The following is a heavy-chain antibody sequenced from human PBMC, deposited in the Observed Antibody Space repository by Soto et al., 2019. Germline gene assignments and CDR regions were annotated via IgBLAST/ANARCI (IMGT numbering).Heavy chain of an antibody. CDR3: ARGGGSTFNWFDP. CDR1: GGSISSFNYF. V-gene: IGHV4-39*01. J-gene: IGHJ5*02. Sequence: QLQLQESGPGLVKPSETLSLTCTVSGGSISSFNYFWGWIRQPPGKGLEWIGSLYYSGNTYYNPPLQSRVTISVDTSKKQCTLTLRSVTAADTAMYYCARGGGSTFNWFDPWGQGTLVTVSP. D-gene: IGHD2-15*01. CDR2: LYYSGNT.